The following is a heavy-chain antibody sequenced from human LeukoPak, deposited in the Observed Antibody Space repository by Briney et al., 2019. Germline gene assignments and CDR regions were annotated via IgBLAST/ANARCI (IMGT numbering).Heavy chain of an antibody. D-gene: IGHD3-10*01. CDR3: ARGFSTMVRGVIANWFDP. Sequence: GGSLRLSCAGSGFIVSDSYTSWVRQGPGKGLEWVSAIYSSGSTDYADSVKGRFTISRDNAKNSLYLQMNSLRAEDTAVYYCARGFSTMVRGVIANWFDPWGQGTLVTVSS. V-gene: IGHV3-53*01. J-gene: IGHJ5*02. CDR1: GFIVSDSY. CDR2: IYSSGST.